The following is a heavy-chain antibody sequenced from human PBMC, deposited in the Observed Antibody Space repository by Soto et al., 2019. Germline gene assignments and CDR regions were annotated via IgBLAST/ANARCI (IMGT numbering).Heavy chain of an antibody. CDR1: GFTFSSYA. D-gene: IGHD4-17*01. Sequence: GGSLRLSCAASGFTFSSYAMSWVRQAPGKGLEWVSAISGSGGSTYYADSVKGRFTISRDNSKNTLYLQMNNLRVEDTAIYYCVRDQSLVTTTWGQGTLVTVSS. J-gene: IGHJ4*02. CDR2: ISGSGGST. CDR3: VRDQSLVTTT. V-gene: IGHV3-23*01.